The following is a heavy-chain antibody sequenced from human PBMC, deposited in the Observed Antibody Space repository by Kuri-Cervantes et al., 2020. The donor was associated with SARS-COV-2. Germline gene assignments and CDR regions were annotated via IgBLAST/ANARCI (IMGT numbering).Heavy chain of an antibody. CDR1: GFTFSSYT. Sequence: GESLKISCSASGFTFSSYTMHWVRQAPGKGLEWVVVISYDGSNKYYADSVKGRFTISRDNSKNTLYLQMNSLRAEDTAVYYCAKGPSGSFGYGGQGTLVTVSS. J-gene: IGHJ4*02. D-gene: IGHD1-26*01. V-gene: IGHV3-30-3*02. CDR3: AKGPSGSFGY. CDR2: ISYDGSNK.